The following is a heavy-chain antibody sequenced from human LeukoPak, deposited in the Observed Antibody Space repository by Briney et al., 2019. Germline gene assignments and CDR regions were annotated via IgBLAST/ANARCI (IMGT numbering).Heavy chain of an antibody. J-gene: IGHJ5*02. V-gene: IGHV4-34*01. CDR3: ARGMGVWKS. Sequence: PSETLSLTCAVYGGSFNGYYWSWIRQPPGKGLEWIGEINHSGSTNYNPSLKRRVTISVDTSKNQFSLKLSSVTAADTAVYYCARGMGVWKSWGQGSLVTVSS. CDR2: INHSGST. CDR1: GGSFNGYY. D-gene: IGHD3-16*01.